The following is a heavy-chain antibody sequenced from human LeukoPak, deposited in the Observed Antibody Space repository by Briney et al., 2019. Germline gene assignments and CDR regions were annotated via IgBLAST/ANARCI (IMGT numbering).Heavy chain of an antibody. CDR1: GFTLSSHS. D-gene: IGHD4/OR15-4a*01. V-gene: IGHV3-21*01. J-gene: IGHJ6*03. Sequence: GGSLRLSCAASGFTLSSHSMNWVRQAPGKGLEWVSSISSSSSYIYYADSVKGRFTISRDNAKNSLYLQMNSLRAEDTAVYYCAKGGAYYSYMDVWGKGTTVTISS. CDR2: ISSSSSYI. CDR3: AKGGAYYSYMDV.